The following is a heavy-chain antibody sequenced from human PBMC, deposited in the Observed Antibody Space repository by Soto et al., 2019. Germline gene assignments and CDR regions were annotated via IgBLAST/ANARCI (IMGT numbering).Heavy chain of an antibody. CDR3: AKEGGCGDYAGENWFDS. CDR2: INSDGSHT. J-gene: IGHJ5*01. D-gene: IGHD4-17*01. Sequence: EVQLVESGGGLVQPGGSLRLSCAASGFTFFAYWIHWVRQVPGKGLVWVSRINSDGSHTSYADSVRGRFTITRDNSKNTVYLQMNSLTAEDTAVYYCAKEGGCGDYAGENWFDSWGQGSLVTVSS. CDR1: GFTFFAYW. V-gene: IGHV3-74*01.